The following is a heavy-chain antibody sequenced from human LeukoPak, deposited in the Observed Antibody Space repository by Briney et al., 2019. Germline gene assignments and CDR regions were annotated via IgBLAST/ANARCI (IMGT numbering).Heavy chain of an antibody. D-gene: IGHD4-17*01. CDR1: GYTFTSYG. CDR3: ARGTLRTDYGDYVVAFDI. V-gene: IGHV1-18*01. CDR2: ISAYNGNT. J-gene: IGHJ3*02. Sequence: GASVKVSCKASGYTFTSYGISWVRQAPGQGLEWTGWISAYNGNTNYAQELQGRVTMTTDTSTSTAYMELRSLRSDDTAVYYCARGTLRTDYGDYVVAFDIWGQGTMVTVSS.